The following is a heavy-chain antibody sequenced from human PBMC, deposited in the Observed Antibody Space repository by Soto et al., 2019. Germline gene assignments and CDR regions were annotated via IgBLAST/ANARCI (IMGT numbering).Heavy chain of an antibody. D-gene: IGHD6-6*01. CDR3: ARRLIAARTAAAEETYGMDV. V-gene: IGHV1-3*01. CDR2: INAGNGNT. Sequence: ASVKVSCKASGYTFTSYAMHWVRQAPGQRLEWMGWINAGNGNTKYSQKFQGRVTITRDTSARTAYMELSSLRSEDTAVYYCARRLIAARTAAAEETYGMDVWGQGTTVTVSS. CDR1: GYTFTSYA. J-gene: IGHJ6*02.